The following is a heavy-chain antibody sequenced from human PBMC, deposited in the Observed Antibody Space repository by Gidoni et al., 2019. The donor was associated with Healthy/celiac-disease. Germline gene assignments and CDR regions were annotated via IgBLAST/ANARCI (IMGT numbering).Heavy chain of an antibody. CDR2: IKSKTEGGTT. V-gene: IGHV3-15*01. D-gene: IGHD3-3*01. CDR1: GFTFSHAW. CDR3: TTPADFWSGYYDY. J-gene: IGHJ4*02. Sequence: EVQLVESGGGLVKPGGSLRLSCAASGFTFSHAWMSWVRQAPGKGLEWVGRIKSKTEGGTTDYAATVKGRFTSSRDDSKNTLYLQMNSLKTEDTAVYYCTTPADFWSGYYDYWGQGTLVTVSS.